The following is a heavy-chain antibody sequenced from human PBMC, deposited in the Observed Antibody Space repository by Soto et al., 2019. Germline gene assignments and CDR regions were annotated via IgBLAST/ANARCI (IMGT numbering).Heavy chain of an antibody. D-gene: IGHD1-26*01. CDR1: GGSFSGYY. CDR3: ARHCSGSYVLSS. J-gene: IGHJ5*02. V-gene: IGHV4-34*01. Sequence: QVQLRQWGAGLLKPSETLSLTCAVYGGSFSGYYCSWIRQPPGKGVEWIGEINHRGSTNYNPSLKSRVTISVDTSKHQFSLKLSSVTAADTAVYYCARHCSGSYVLSSWGQGTLVTVSS. CDR2: INHRGST.